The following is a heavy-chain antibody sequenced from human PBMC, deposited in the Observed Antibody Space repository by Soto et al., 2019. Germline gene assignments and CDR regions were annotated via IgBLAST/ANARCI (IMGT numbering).Heavy chain of an antibody. Sequence: GGSLRLSCAASGFTVSSNYMSWARQAPGKGLEWVSVIYSGGSTYYADSVKGRFTISRDNSKNTLYLQMNSLRAEDTAVYYCAGFVSVLLGIPTDYCGQGTLVTVS. CDR1: GFTVSSNY. J-gene: IGHJ4*02. V-gene: IGHV3-66*01. CDR3: AGFVSVLLGIPTDY. D-gene: IGHD3-16*01. CDR2: IYSGGST.